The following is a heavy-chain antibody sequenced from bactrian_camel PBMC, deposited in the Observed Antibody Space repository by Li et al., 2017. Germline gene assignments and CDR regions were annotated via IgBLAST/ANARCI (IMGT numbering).Heavy chain of an antibody. D-gene: IGHD1*01. CDR3: AAASQWQCKIPTRDGTFLPNV. Sequence: HVQLVESGGGSVQAGGSLRLSCAASGDISGGYCMAWFREAPGKDREAVAIFDRDGTTNYADSVKGQFTISQDNAKITLTLQMNNVKPDDTAMYFCAAASQWQCKIPTRDGTFLPNVWGQGTQVTVS. J-gene: IGHJ4*01. V-gene: IGHV3S55*01. CDR2: FDRDGTT. CDR1: GDISGGYC.